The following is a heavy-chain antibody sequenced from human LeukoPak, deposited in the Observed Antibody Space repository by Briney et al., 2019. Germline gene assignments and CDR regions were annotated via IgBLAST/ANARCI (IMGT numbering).Heavy chain of an antibody. CDR2: INHSGST. D-gene: IGHD6-19*01. CDR3: ARGSSGWYYFDY. V-gene: IGHV4-34*01. CDR1: GGSFSGYY. J-gene: IGHJ4*02. Sequence: SETLSLTCAVYGGSFSGYYWSWIRQPPGKGLEWIGEINHSGSTNYNPSLKSRVTISVDTSKNQFSLKLSSVTAADTAVYYCARGSSGWYYFDYWGQGTLVTVSS.